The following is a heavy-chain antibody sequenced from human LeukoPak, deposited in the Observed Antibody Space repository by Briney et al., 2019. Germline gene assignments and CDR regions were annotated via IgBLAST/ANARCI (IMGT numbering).Heavy chain of an antibody. CDR2: MNPNSGYT. CDR3: ARVGHHYESNF. J-gene: IGHJ4*02. CDR1: GYTFISYD. V-gene: IGHV1-8*01. Sequence: ASVKVSCKASGYTFISYDINWVRQATGQGLEWMGWMNPNSGYTGYAQNFQGRVTMTRNTSISTAYMELSSLRSEDTAVYYCARVGHHYESNFWGQGTLVTVSS. D-gene: IGHD3-22*01.